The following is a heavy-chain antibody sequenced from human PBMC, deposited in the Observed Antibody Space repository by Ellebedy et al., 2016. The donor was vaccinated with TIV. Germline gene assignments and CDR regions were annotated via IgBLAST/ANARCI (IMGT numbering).Heavy chain of an antibody. CDR1: GFTFNSYA. D-gene: IGHD6-13*01. V-gene: IGHV3-30-3*01. CDR2: VSYDGSNK. Sequence: GESLKISCAASGFTFNSYAIHWVRQAPGKGLEWVAVVSYDGSNKYYAASVKGRFTISRDNSKNTLYLQMNSLRAEDTAVYYCARDLKKRVAAGTELDYWGQGTLVTVSS. J-gene: IGHJ4*02. CDR3: ARDLKKRVAAGTELDY.